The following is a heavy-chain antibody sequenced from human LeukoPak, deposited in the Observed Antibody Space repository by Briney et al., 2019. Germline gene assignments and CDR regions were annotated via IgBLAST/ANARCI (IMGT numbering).Heavy chain of an antibody. CDR3: ASSILLWFGEPVM. CDR2: ISYDGSNK. D-gene: IGHD3-10*01. CDR1: GFTFSSYA. J-gene: IGHJ4*02. Sequence: GRSLRLSCAASGFTFSSYAMHWVRQAPGKGLEWVAVISYDGSNKYYADSVKGRFTISRDNSKNTLYLQMNSLRAEDTAVYYCASSILLWFGEPVMWGQGTLVTVSS. V-gene: IGHV3-30*04.